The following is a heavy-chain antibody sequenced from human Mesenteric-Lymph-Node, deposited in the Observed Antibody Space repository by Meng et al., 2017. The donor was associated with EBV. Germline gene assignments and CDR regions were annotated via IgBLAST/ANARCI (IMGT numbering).Heavy chain of an antibody. CDR1: GGSFSGYY. D-gene: IGHD3-10*01. J-gene: IGHJ4*02. Sequence: VQLQQWGQGLLKPSETLSLPCAVYGGSFSGYYWSWIRQPPGKGLEWIGEINHSGSTNYNPSLKSRVTISVDTSKNQFSLKLSSVTAADTAVYYCARGYGSGHLWGQGTLVTVSS. V-gene: IGHV4-34*01. CDR2: INHSGST. CDR3: ARGYGSGHL.